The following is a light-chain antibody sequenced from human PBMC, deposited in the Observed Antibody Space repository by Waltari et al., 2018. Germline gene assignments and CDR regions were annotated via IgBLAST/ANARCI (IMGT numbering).Light chain of an antibody. J-gene: IGKJ3*01. Sequence: DIQMTQSPSTLAASVGHRVTITCRASQSISSWLARYQQKPGKAPKLLIYKASSLESGVPSRFSGSGSGTEFTLTISSLQPDDFATYYCQQYNSYPLTFGPGTKVDIK. V-gene: IGKV1-5*03. CDR3: QQYNSYPLT. CDR1: QSISSW. CDR2: KAS.